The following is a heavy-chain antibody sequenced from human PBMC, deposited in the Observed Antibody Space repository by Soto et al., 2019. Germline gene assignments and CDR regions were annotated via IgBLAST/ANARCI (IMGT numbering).Heavy chain of an antibody. Sequence: QVQLVESGGGVVQPGRSLRPSCAASGFTLSNNGMHWVRQAPGKGLEWVAVISRDGNTKFYADSVKGRFAISKDNSENTLYLQMNSLRLEDTAVYFCARELASGNWGQGTLVTVSS. CDR3: ARELASGN. CDR2: ISRDGNTK. CDR1: GFTLSNNG. D-gene: IGHD3-10*01. V-gene: IGHV3-30*03. J-gene: IGHJ4*02.